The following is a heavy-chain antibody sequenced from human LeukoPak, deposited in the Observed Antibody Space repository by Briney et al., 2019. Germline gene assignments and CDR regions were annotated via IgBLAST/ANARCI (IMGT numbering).Heavy chain of an antibody. D-gene: IGHD2-15*01. CDR3: ASLGYCSGGSCFDY. Sequence: GGSLRLSCAASGFTFSRYGMNWVRQAPGKGLEWVSYISSSGSTIYYADSVKGRFTISRDNAKNSLYLQMNSLRAEDTAVYYCASLGYCSGGSCFDYWGQGTLVTVSS. J-gene: IGHJ4*02. CDR1: GFTFSRYG. CDR2: ISSSGSTI. V-gene: IGHV3-48*04.